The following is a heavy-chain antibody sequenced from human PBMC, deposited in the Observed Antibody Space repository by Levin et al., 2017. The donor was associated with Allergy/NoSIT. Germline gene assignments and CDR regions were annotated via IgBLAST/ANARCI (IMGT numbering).Heavy chain of an antibody. CDR3: GRGDYGSGIQFDY. V-gene: IGHV5-51*01. CDR1: GYSFSSYW. J-gene: IGHJ4*02. Sequence: LGESLKISCKGSGYSFSSYWIGWVRQMPGKGLEWMGIISPDDSETTYSPSFQGQVTISVDKSIRTVYLQWSSLKASDTAIYYCGRGDYGSGIQFDYWGQGTLVTVSS. D-gene: IGHD3-10*01. CDR2: ISPDDSET.